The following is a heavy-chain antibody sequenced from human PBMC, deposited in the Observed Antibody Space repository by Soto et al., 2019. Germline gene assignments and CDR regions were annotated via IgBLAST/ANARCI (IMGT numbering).Heavy chain of an antibody. Sequence: ASVKVSCKASGYTFTGYYMHWVRQAPGQGLEWMGWINPNSGGTNYAQKFQGRVAMTRDTSISTAYMELSRLRSDDTAVYYCAREGVSRYGMDVWGQGTTVTVSS. V-gene: IGHV1-2*02. CDR1: GYTFTGYY. CDR3: AREGVSRYGMDV. CDR2: INPNSGGT. D-gene: IGHD3-10*01. J-gene: IGHJ6*02.